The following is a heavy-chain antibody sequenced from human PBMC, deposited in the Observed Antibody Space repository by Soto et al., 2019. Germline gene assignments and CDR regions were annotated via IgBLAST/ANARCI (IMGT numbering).Heavy chain of an antibody. D-gene: IGHD3-3*01. CDR2: ISAYNGNT. CDR1: GYTFTSYG. J-gene: IGHJ5*02. CDR3: ASLTRGDDFWSGYYERGWFDP. Sequence: ASVKVSCKASGYTFTSYGISWVRQAPGQGLEWMGWISAYNGNTNYAQKLQGRVTMTTDTSTSTAYMELRSLRSDDTAVYYCASLTRGDDFWSGYYERGWFDPWGQGTRVTVSS. V-gene: IGHV1-18*01.